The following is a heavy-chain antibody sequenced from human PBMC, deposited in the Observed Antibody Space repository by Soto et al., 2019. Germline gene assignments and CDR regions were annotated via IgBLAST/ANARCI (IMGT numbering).Heavy chain of an antibody. J-gene: IGHJ6*03. Sequence: SETLSLTCTVSGGSISSYYWSWIRQPPGKGLEWIGYIYYSGSTNYNPSLKSRVTISVDTSKNQFSLKLSSVTAADTAVYYCARLGYDFWSGYKPHYYYYMDVWGKGTTVTVSS. CDR2: IYYSGST. V-gene: IGHV4-59*01. D-gene: IGHD3-3*01. CDR3: ARLGYDFWSGYKPHYYYYMDV. CDR1: GGSISSYY.